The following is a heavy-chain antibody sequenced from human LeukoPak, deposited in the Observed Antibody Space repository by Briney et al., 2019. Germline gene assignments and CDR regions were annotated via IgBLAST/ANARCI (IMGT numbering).Heavy chain of an antibody. Sequence: PSETLSLTCAVYGGSFSGYYWSWIRQPPGKGLEWSGEINHSGSTNYNPSLKSRVTISVDTSKNQFSLKLSSVTAADTAVYYCARGRITMVRGVTRGNWFDPWGPGTLVTVSS. CDR1: GGSFSGYY. CDR2: INHSGST. D-gene: IGHD3-10*01. CDR3: ARGRITMVRGVTRGNWFDP. V-gene: IGHV4-34*01. J-gene: IGHJ5*02.